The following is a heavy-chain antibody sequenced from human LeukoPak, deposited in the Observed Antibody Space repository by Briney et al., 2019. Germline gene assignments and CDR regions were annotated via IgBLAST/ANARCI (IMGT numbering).Heavy chain of an antibody. J-gene: IGHJ6*02. Sequence: PGASLRLSCAASGCTFSNYAMNWVRQAPGKGLEWVSSISDNGGSTYYGDSVKGRFTISRDKSKNTLYLQMNSLRAEDTAVYYCALTTGKYCSSSSCRYYYGMDVWGQGITVTVSS. D-gene: IGHD2-2*01. CDR2: ISDNGGST. CDR3: ALTTGKYCSSSSCRYYYGMDV. CDR1: GCTFSNYA. V-gene: IGHV3-23*01.